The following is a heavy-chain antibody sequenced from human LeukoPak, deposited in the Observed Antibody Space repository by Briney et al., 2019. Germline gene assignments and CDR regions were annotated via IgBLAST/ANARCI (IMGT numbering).Heavy chain of an antibody. V-gene: IGHV3-23*01. J-gene: IGHJ6*02. CDR1: GFTFSSYA. CDR3: AKDLAPVYGDYGYFYYGMDV. CDR2: ISGSGGST. D-gene: IGHD4-17*01. Sequence: GGSLRLSCAASGFTFSSYAMSWVRQAPGKGLEWVSAISGSGGSTLYADSVKGRFTISRDNSKNTLYLQMNSLRAEDTAVYYCAKDLAPVYGDYGYFYYGMDVWGQGTTVTVSS.